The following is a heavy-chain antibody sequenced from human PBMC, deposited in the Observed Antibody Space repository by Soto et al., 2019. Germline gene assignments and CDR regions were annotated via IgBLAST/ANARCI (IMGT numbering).Heavy chain of an antibody. CDR1: SGSISSSSYY. D-gene: IGHD3-22*01. CDR2: IYYSGST. Sequence: PSETLSLTCTVSSGSISSSSYYWGWIRQPPGKGLEWIGSIYYSGSTYYNPSLKSRVTISVDTSKNQFSLKLSSVTAADTAVYYCARQDSRGGVAPLWGQGTLVTVSS. J-gene: IGHJ4*02. CDR3: ARQDSRGGVAPL. V-gene: IGHV4-39*01.